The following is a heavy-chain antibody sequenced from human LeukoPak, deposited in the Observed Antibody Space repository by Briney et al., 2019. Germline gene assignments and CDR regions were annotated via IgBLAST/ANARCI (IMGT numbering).Heavy chain of an antibody. CDR2: IYYSGST. CDR1: GGSISSSNW. CDR3: ARKRFGEPLGAFDI. Sequence: SETLSLTCAVSGGSISSSNWWSWVRQPPGKGLEWIGYIYYSGSTDYNPSLKSRVTISVDTSKNQFSLKLSSVTAADTAVYYCARKRFGEPLGAFDIWGQGTMVTVSS. V-gene: IGHV4-4*02. J-gene: IGHJ3*02. D-gene: IGHD3-10*01.